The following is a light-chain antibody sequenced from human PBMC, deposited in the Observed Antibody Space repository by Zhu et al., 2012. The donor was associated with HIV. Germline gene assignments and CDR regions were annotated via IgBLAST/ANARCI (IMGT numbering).Light chain of an antibody. CDR3: QHYGSSLWT. Sequence: EIVLTQSPGTLSLSPGERATLSCRASQTVAKNYVAWYQKKFGQPPRLLTYGASSRATGIPDRFSGSGSGTDFTLTISRLEPEDFAVYYCQHYGSSLWTFGQGTKVEIK. CDR1: QTVAKNY. J-gene: IGKJ1*01. V-gene: IGKV3-20*01. CDR2: GAS.